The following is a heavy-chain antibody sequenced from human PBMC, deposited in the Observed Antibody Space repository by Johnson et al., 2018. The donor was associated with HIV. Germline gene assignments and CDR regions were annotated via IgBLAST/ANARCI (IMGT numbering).Heavy chain of an antibody. V-gene: IGHV3-30-3*01. D-gene: IGHD3-10*01. CDR3: ARGLLWFGELLEAFDI. CDR1: GFTFSSYA. Sequence: QVQLVESGGGVVQPGRSLRLSCAASGFTFSSYAMHWVRQAPGKGLEWVAVISYDGSNKYYADSVKGRFTISRDNSKNTLYLQMNSLGAEDTAVYYWARGLLWFGELLEAFDIWGQGTMVTVSS. CDR2: ISYDGSNK. J-gene: IGHJ3*02.